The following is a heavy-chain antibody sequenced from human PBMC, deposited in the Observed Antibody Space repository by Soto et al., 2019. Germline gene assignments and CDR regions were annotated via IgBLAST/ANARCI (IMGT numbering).Heavy chain of an antibody. J-gene: IGHJ4*02. CDR2: IIPIFGTA. Sequence: SVKVSCKASGGTLSSYAISWVRQAPGQGLEWMGGIIPIFGTANYAQKFQGRVTITADESTSTAYMELSSLRSEDTAVYYCARDRCSGGSCHGYFDYWGQGTLVTVSS. CDR1: GGTLSSYA. CDR3: ARDRCSGGSCHGYFDY. V-gene: IGHV1-69*13. D-gene: IGHD2-15*01.